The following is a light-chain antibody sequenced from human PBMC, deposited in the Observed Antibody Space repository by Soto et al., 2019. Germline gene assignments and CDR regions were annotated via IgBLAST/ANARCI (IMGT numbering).Light chain of an antibody. CDR2: LAA. CDR1: QDISRF. V-gene: IGKV1-17*03. J-gene: IGKJ1*01. Sequence: DIQMTQSPSAVSASVGDRVTITCRASQDISRFLAWFQQNPGKVPKRLVYLAAALQDGAPSRFSGSGSWTEFNFTISSLQPEDFATYYCLQDYAYPWRFGQGTKVDIK. CDR3: LQDYAYPWR.